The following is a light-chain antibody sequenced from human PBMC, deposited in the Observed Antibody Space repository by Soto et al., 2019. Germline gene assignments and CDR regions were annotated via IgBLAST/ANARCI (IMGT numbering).Light chain of an antibody. Sequence: QSALTQPPSVSGAPGQGVTISCTGSSSNIGAGYDVHWYQQLPGAAPKLLIFGNDNRPSGVPDRFSGSRSGTSASLAITWLQAEDEADYYCQSYDRSLSGSVFGAGTKVTVL. CDR1: SSNIGAGYD. CDR3: QSYDRSLSGSV. V-gene: IGLV1-40*01. CDR2: GND. J-gene: IGLJ1*01.